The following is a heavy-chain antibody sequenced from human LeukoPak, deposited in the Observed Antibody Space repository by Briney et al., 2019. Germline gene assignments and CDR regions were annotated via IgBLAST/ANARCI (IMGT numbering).Heavy chain of an antibody. CDR2: ISSSSSYT. J-gene: IGHJ4*02. CDR1: GFTFSDYY. D-gene: IGHD2-15*01. CDR3: ARKWLYCSGGNCYYFDY. V-gene: IGHV3-11*03. Sequence: GGSLRLSCAASGFTFSDYYMSWIRQAPGKGLEWVSYISSSSSYTNYADSVKGRFTISRDNAKNSLYLQMNSLRAEDTAVYYCARKWLYCSGGNCYYFDYWGQGTLVTVSS.